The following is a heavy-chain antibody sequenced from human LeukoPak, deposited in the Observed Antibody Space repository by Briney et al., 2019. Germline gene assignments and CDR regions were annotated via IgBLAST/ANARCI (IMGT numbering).Heavy chain of an antibody. V-gene: IGHV3-23*01. J-gene: IGHJ3*01. D-gene: IGHD3-22*01. CDR3: AQGYYYDSSGYYYVH. CDR2: ISGSGGST. Sequence: GGSLRLSCAASGFTFSSYAMSWVRQAPGKGLEWVSAISGSGGSTYYADSVKGRFTISRDNPKNTLYLQMNSLRAEDTAVYYCAQGYYYDSSGYYYVHWGQGTMVTVSS. CDR1: GFTFSSYA.